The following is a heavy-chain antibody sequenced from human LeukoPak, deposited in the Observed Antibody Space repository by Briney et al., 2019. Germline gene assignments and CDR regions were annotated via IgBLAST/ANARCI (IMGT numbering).Heavy chain of an antibody. D-gene: IGHD2-15*01. CDR1: GGSISGYY. CDR2: IHYSGIT. Sequence: PSETLSLTCTVSGGSISGYYWSWIRQPPGKGLEWIGFIHYSGITNYNPSLKSRVTISMDMSENQFSLRLTSVTTADTAVYYCAKRPVVATFDYWGHGTLVTVSS. CDR3: AKRPVVATFDY. J-gene: IGHJ4*01. V-gene: IGHV4-59*01.